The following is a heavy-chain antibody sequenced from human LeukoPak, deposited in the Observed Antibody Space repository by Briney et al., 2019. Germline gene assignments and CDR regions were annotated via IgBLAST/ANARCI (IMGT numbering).Heavy chain of an antibody. V-gene: IGHV1-2*02. CDR2: INPNSGGT. CDR3: ARVLYCSSTSCPEYFQH. CDR1: GYTFTSYG. D-gene: IGHD2-2*01. Sequence: ASVKVSCKASGYTFTSYGISWVRQAPGQGLEWMGWINPNSGGTNYAQKFQGRVTMTRDTSISTAYMELSRLRSDDTAVYYCARVLYCSSTSCPEYFQHWGQGTLVTVSS. J-gene: IGHJ1*01.